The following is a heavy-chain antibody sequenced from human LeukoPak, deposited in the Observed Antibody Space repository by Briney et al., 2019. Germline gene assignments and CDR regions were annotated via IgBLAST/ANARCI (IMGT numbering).Heavy chain of an antibody. J-gene: IGHJ5*02. CDR1: GGSISSYY. D-gene: IGHD3-3*01. Sequence: PSETLSLTCTVSGGSISSYYWSWIRQPPGKGLEWIGYIYYSGSTNYNPSLKSRVTISVDTSKNQFSLKLSSVTAADTAVYYCARGGYDFWSGHINNWFDPWGQGTLVTVSS. CDR2: IYYSGST. CDR3: ARGGYDFWSGHINNWFDP. V-gene: IGHV4-59*01.